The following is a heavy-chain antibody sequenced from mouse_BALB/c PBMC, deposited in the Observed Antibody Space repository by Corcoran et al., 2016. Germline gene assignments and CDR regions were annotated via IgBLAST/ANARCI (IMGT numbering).Heavy chain of an antibody. Sequence: EIQLQQTGPELVKTGASVKISCKASGYSFTDYIMLWVKQSHGKSLEWIGNINPYYGSTSYNLKFKGKATLTEDKSSSTAYMQLNSLTSEDSAVYYCARSLRPAMDYWGQGTSVTVSS. D-gene: IGHD2-12*01. V-gene: IGHV1-39*01. J-gene: IGHJ4*01. CDR3: ARSLRPAMDY. CDR1: GYSFTDYI. CDR2: INPYYGST.